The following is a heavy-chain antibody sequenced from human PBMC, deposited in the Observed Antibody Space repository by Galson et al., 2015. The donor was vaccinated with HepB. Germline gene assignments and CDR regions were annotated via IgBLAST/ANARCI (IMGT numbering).Heavy chain of an antibody. CDR2: INPNSGST. Sequence: SVKVSCKASGYTFTSYYFHWVRQAPGQGLEWMGIINPNSGSTSYAQKFQGRVTMTRDTSTSTVYMELSSLRSEDTAVYYCARWDIVARIADYWGQGALVTVSS. J-gene: IGHJ4*02. CDR3: ARWDIVARIADY. D-gene: IGHD5-12*01. V-gene: IGHV1-46*03. CDR1: GYTFTSYY.